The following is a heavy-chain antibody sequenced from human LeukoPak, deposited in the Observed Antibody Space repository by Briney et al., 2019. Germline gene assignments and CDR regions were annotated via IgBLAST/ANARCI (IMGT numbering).Heavy chain of an antibody. Sequence: PSETLSLTCTVSGVSVSSGSYYWSWIRQPPGKGLEWIGYIYHSGSTNYNPSLKSRVTISVDTSKNQFSLKLSSVTAADTAVYYCARGRAGSYYYYGMDVWGQGTTVTVSS. CDR2: IYHSGST. J-gene: IGHJ6*02. CDR1: GVSVSSGSYY. D-gene: IGHD6-19*01. V-gene: IGHV4-61*01. CDR3: ARGRAGSYYYYGMDV.